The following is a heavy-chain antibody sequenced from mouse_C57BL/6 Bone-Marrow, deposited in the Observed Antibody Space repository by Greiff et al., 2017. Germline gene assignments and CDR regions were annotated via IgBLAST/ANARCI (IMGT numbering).Heavy chain of an antibody. Sequence: VQLQQPGAELVKPGASVKLSCKASGYTFTSYWMQWVKQRPGQGLEWIGEIDPSDSYTNYNQKFKGKATLTVDTSSSTAYMQLSSLTSEDSAVYYCARADSNCLYYVDYWGQGTTLTVSS. CDR1: GYTFTSYW. CDR3: ARADSNCLYYVDY. J-gene: IGHJ2*01. CDR2: IDPSDSYT. D-gene: IGHD2-5*01. V-gene: IGHV1-50*01.